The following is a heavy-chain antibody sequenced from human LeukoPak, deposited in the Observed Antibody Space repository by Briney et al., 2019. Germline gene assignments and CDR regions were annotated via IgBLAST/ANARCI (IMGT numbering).Heavy chain of an antibody. V-gene: IGHV3-74*01. CDR3: ARGGSYSSFDY. Sequence: GGSLRLSCGASGFTFSSYWMHWVRQAPGKGLMWVSHVNSDGSSTNYADSVWGRFTISRDNAKNTLYLQMNSLRAEDTAVYYCARGGSYSSFDYWGQGTLVTVSS. CDR1: GFTFSSYW. CDR2: VNSDGSST. D-gene: IGHD1-26*01. J-gene: IGHJ4*02.